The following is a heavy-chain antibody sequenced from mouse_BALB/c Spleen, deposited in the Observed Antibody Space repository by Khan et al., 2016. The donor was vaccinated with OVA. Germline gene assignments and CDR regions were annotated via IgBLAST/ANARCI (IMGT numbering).Heavy chain of an antibody. D-gene: IGHD1-2*01. CDR1: GYTFTDYY. CDR2: IYPGSGDT. CDR3: ARRNYFGYTFAY. Sequence: QVQLQQSGAELARPGASVKLSCKASGYTFTDYYINWVKQRTGQGLEWIGEIYPGSGDTSYNEKFKGKARPTADKSSSTDSMQLSSLTSDASAVYVCARRNYFGYTFAYSGQGTLVTVSA. V-gene: IGHV1-77*01. J-gene: IGHJ3*01.